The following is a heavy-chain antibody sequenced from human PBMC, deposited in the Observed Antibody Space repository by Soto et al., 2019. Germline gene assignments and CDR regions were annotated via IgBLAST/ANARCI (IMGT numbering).Heavy chain of an antibody. D-gene: IGHD5-18*01. CDR1: GYTFTSYD. CDR3: ARADIHGYSYGENYYYYGMDV. V-gene: IGHV1-8*01. Sequence: ASVKVSCKASGYTFTSYDINWVRQATGQGLEWMGWMNPNSGNTGYAQKFQGRVTMTRNTSISTAYMELSSLRSEDTAVYYCARADIHGYSYGENYYYYGMDVWGQGTTVNV. CDR2: MNPNSGNT. J-gene: IGHJ6*02.